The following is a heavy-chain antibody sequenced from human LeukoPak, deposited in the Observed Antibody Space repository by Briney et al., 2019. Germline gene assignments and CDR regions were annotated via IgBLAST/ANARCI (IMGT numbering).Heavy chain of an antibody. V-gene: IGHV3-23*01. D-gene: IGHD6-13*01. J-gene: IGHJ5*02. CDR1: GFTFDDYA. CDR3: AKDVQQLVRGWFDP. Sequence: GGSLRLSCAASGFTFDDYAMSWVRQAPGKGLEWVSAISGSGGSTYYADSVKGRFTISRDNSKNTLYLQMNSLRAEDTAVYYCAKDVQQLVRGWFDPWGQGTLVTVSS. CDR2: ISGSGGST.